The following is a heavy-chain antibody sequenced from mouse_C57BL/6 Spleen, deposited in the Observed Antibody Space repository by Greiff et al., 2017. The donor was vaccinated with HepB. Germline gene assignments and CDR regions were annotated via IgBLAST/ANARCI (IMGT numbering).Heavy chain of an antibody. D-gene: IGHD4-1*01. CDR1: GFTFSSYG. CDR3: ARQRKYWAEYCAMDY. V-gene: IGHV5-6*01. J-gene: IGHJ4*01. Sequence: EVQLVESGGDLVKPGGSLKISCAASGFTFSSYGMSWVRQTPDKRLEWVATISSGGSYTYYTDSVKGRFTIARDNAKNTLYLQMSSLKSDDTAMYYWARQRKYWAEYCAMDYWGQGTSVTVSS. CDR2: ISSGGSYT.